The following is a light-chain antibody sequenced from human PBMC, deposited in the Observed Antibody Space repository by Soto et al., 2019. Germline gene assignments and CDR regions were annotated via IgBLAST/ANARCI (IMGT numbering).Light chain of an antibody. CDR2: GAS. Sequence: DIQMTQSPSSVSASVGDRVTITCRASQDISGWLAWYQQKPGRAPKLLIYGASNLHSGVPSRFSGSGSGTNFTLTISSLQPEDFATYYCQQANSFPITFGQGTQLEIK. J-gene: IGKJ5*01. V-gene: IGKV1-12*01. CDR3: QQANSFPIT. CDR1: QDISGW.